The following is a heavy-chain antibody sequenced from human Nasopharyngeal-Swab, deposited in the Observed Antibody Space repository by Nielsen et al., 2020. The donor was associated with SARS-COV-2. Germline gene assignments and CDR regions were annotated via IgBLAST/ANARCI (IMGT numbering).Heavy chain of an antibody. D-gene: IGHD2-2*01. CDR2: IIPILGIA. V-gene: IGHV1-69*10. Sequence: WVRQAPGQGLEWMGGIIPILGIANYAQKFQGRVTITADKSTSTAHMELSSLRSEDTAVYYCASSHCSSTSCYHWFDPWGQGTLVTVSS. J-gene: IGHJ5*02. CDR3: ASSHCSSTSCYHWFDP.